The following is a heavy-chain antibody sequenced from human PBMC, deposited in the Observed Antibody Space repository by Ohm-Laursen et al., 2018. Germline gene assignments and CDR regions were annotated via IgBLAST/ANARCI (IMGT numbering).Heavy chain of an antibody. J-gene: IGHJ4*02. D-gene: IGHD3-22*01. CDR1: GFTFSDYY. Sequence: SLRLSCAASGFTFSDYYMSWIRQAPGKGLEWVSYISSSGSTIYYADSVKGRFTISRDNAKNSLYLQMNSLRAEDTAVYYCARDPVEYYYDSSGYSDYWGQGTLVTVSS. CDR3: ARDPVEYYYDSSGYSDY. CDR2: ISSSGSTI. V-gene: IGHV3-11*01.